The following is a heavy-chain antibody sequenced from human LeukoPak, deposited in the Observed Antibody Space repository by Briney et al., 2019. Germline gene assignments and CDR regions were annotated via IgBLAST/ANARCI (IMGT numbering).Heavy chain of an antibody. D-gene: IGHD5-24*01. CDR1: GGSLSGYY. J-gene: IGHJ6*02. V-gene: IGHV4-34*01. CDR2: ITHSGST. Sequence: PSETLSLTCAVYGGSLSGYYWSWIRQPPGKGLEWIGEITHSGSTNYDPSLRSRVTISVDTSKNHFSLKLTSVTAADTAVYYCAKAVGYDGYIYYGMDVWGQGTTVTVSS. CDR3: AKAVGYDGYIYYGMDV.